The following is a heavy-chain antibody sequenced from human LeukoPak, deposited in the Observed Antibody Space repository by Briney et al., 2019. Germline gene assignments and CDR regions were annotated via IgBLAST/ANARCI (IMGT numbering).Heavy chain of an antibody. J-gene: IGHJ4*02. Sequence: SETLSLTCTVSDDSISDYYRGWIRQPPGKGLEWIGYFHNSGTSTYNPSLKSRVTISADTSKNQFSLKLNSLTTADTAVYYCARSRSVAARLSFDYWGQGTLVTVSS. CDR2: FHNSGTS. CDR3: ARSRSVAARLSFDY. D-gene: IGHD6-6*01. V-gene: IGHV4-59*01. CDR1: DDSISDYY.